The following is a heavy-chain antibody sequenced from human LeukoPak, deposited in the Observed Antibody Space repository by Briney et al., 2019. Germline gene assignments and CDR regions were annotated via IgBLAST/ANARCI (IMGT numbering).Heavy chain of an antibody. CDR1: GFTFSSYA. Sequence: PGGSLRLSCAASGFTFSSYAMHWVRQAPGKGLEWVAVISYDGSIENYVDSVKGRFTISRDNSKNTLYLQINSLRPEDTALYYCAREPEKYYYDSSGYYGPRYYFDYWGQGTLVTVSS. CDR3: AREPEKYYYDSSGYYGPRYYFDY. CDR2: ISYDGSIE. V-gene: IGHV3-30*04. J-gene: IGHJ4*02. D-gene: IGHD3-22*01.